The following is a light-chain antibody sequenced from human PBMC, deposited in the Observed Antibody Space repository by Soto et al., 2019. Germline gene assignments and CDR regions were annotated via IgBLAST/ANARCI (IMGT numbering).Light chain of an antibody. J-gene: IGKJ5*01. CDR2: TAS. V-gene: IGKV3-20*01. CDR3: QQFGSSTYT. CDR1: QTLTDKY. Sequence: MVLTQSPGTLSLSPGERATLSWWASQTLTDKYLAWYQQKHGQAPRLFMYTASSRATGIPDRFSGSVTGTDGTITISRLENEDAAVYYCQQFGSSTYTFGQGTRLEIK.